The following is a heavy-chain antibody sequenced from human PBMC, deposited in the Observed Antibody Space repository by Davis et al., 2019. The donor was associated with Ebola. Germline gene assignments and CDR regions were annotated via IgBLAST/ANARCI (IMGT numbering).Heavy chain of an antibody. V-gene: IGHV4-34*01. Sequence: SETLSLTCAVYGGSFSGFHWNWIRQPPGKGLEWIGEVNHRGSTNYNPSLKSRVTISLDTSKNQFSLKLSSVTAADTAVYYCARGTMYSSGWYFDFWGQGTLVTVSS. CDR3: ARGTMYSSGWYFDF. CDR2: VNHRGST. D-gene: IGHD6-19*01. J-gene: IGHJ4*02. CDR1: GGSFSGFH.